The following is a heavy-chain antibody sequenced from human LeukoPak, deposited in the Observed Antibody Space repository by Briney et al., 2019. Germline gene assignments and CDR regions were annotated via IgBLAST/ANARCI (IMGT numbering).Heavy chain of an antibody. Sequence: PGGSLRLSCAASGFTFSSYATYAMAWVRQAPGKGLEWVSAISGNGGSTYYADSVRGRFTISRDNSKNTLYLQMNSLRAEDTAVYYCAKDFIAAAGIPVEGYWGQGTLVTVSS. D-gene: IGHD6-13*01. V-gene: IGHV3-23*01. CDR3: AKDFIAAAGIPVEGY. J-gene: IGHJ4*02. CDR1: GFTFSSYA. CDR2: ISGNGGST.